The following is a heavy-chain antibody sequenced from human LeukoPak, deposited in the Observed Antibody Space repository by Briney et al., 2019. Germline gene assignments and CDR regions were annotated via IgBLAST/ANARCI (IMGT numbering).Heavy chain of an antibody. Sequence: GGSLRLSCAASGFTLSSYGMHWVRQAPGKGLEWVAVISYDGSNKYYADSVKGRFTISRDNSKNTLYLQMNSLRAEDTAVYYCARLLSSSWYRDYYYGMDVWGQGTTVTVSS. J-gene: IGHJ6*02. V-gene: IGHV3-30*03. D-gene: IGHD6-13*01. CDR3: ARLLSSSWYRDYYYGMDV. CDR1: GFTLSSYG. CDR2: ISYDGSNK.